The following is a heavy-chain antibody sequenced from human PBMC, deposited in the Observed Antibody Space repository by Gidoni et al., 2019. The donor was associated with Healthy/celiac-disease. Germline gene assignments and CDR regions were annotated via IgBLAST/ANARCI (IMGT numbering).Heavy chain of an antibody. CDR2: IRSNGGST. CDR1: GFTFRSYA. CDR3: VKDFRKHKDAFDI. V-gene: IGHV3-64D*08. J-gene: IGHJ3*02. Sequence: EVQLVESGGGLVQPGGSLRLSCSASGFTFRSYAMHWDGQAPGKGREYVSAIRSNGGSTYYADSVKGRFTISRDNSKNTLYLQMSSLRAEDTAVYYCVKDFRKHKDAFDIWGQGTMVTVSS.